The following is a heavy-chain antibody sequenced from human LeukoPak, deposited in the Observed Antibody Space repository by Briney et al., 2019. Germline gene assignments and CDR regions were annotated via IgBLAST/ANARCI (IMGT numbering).Heavy chain of an antibody. D-gene: IGHD7-27*01. V-gene: IGHV3-64*02. J-gene: IGHJ4*02. CDR1: GFIFGNYA. CDR2: ISSNGRNT. CDR3: ARDPNWGSIDY. Sequence: PGGSLRLSCAASGFIFGNYAMYWVRQAPGKGLEYVSAISSNGRNTYHGGSVKGRFTISRDNSKNTLFLQMGSLRPEDMAVYYCARDPNWGSIDYWGQGTLVTVSS.